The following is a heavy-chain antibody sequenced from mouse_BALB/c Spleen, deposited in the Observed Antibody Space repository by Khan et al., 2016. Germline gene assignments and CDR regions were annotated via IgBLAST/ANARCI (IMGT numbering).Heavy chain of an antibody. Sequence: QVQLQQSGAELMKPGASVKISCKATAYTFSSYWIEWVKQRPGHGLEWIGEILPGTGNTNYNEKFKGKATFTADTSSNTAYMQLSSLTSEDSAVYYCARAFYGHYYAMDYWGQGTSVTVSS. J-gene: IGHJ4*01. CDR1: AYTFSSYW. CDR3: ARAFYGHYYAMDY. D-gene: IGHD2-10*01. V-gene: IGHV1-9*01. CDR2: ILPGTGNT.